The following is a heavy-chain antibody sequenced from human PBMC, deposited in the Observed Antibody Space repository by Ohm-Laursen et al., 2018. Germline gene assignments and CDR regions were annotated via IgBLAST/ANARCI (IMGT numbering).Heavy chain of an antibody. J-gene: IGHJ4*02. CDR2: INPSGGGT. V-gene: IGHV1-46*01. Sequence: ASVKVSCKASGYTFTSYYIHWVRQAPGQGLEWMGTINPSGGGTSYAQKFQGRVTMTRDTSTSTVYMDLSSLRSGDTAVYYCARDPGLGYYFDYWGQGTLVTVSS. D-gene: IGHD7-27*01. CDR3: ARDPGLGYYFDY. CDR1: GYTFTSYY.